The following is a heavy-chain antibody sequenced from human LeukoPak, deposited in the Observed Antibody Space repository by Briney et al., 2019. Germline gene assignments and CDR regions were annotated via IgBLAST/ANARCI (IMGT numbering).Heavy chain of an antibody. CDR1: GFTFNNFA. CDR2: ISGSSGTT. CDR3: AEASRGSSSSLDY. D-gene: IGHD6-13*01. V-gene: IGHV3-23*01. J-gene: IGHJ4*02. Sequence: GGSLRLSCAASGFTFNNFALSWVRQAPGKGLEWVSGISGSSGTTNYADSVKGRFTISRDNSKNTLFLQMNGLRAEDTAVYYCAEASRGSSSSLDYWGQGSLVTVSS.